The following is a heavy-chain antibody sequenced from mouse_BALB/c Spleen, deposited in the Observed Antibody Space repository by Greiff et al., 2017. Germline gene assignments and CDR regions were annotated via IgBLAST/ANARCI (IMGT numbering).Heavy chain of an antibody. D-gene: IGHD4-1*01. J-gene: IGHJ3*01. CDR2: ISNGGGST. Sequence: EVQLVESGGGLVQPGGSLKLSCAASGFTFSSYTMSWVRQTPEKGLEWVAVISNGGGSTYYPATVKGRFTITRDNAKNTLYLQMSSLKSEDTAMYYCARGNWDWLAYWGQGTPVTVSA. CDR3: ARGNWDWLAY. CDR1: GFTFSSYT. V-gene: IGHV5-12-2*01.